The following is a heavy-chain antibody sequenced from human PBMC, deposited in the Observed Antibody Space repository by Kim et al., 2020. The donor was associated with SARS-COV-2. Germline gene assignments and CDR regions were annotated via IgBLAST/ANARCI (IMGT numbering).Heavy chain of an antibody. CDR3: ARRYCSSSSCYFWYFDL. CDR2: IYYSGST. V-gene: IGHV4-59*01. CDR1: GGSISGNY. D-gene: IGHD2-2*01. J-gene: IGHJ2*01. Sequence: SETLSLTCTVSGGSISGNYWSWIRQSPGKGLEWIGHIYYSGSTSYNPSLKSRVTISVDTSKSQFSLTLNSVTAADTAVYYCARRYCSSSSCYFWYFDLWGRGTLVTVS.